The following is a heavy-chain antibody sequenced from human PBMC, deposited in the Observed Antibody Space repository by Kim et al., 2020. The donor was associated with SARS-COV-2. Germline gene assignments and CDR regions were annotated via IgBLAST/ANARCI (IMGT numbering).Heavy chain of an antibody. CDR1: GGSISSYY. D-gene: IGHD5-18*01. Sequence: SETLSLTCTVSGGSISSYYWSWIRQPPGKGLEWIGYIYYSGSTNYNPSLKSRVTISVDTSKNQFSLKLSSVTAADTAVYYCASQYSYGRGGVDYWGQGTLVTVSS. CDR3: ASQYSYGRGGVDY. J-gene: IGHJ4*02. V-gene: IGHV4-59*08. CDR2: IYYSGST.